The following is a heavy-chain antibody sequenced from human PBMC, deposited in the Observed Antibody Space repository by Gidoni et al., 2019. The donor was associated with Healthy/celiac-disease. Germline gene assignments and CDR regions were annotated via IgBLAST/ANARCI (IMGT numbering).Heavy chain of an antibody. D-gene: IGHD6-13*01. Sequence: QVQLQESGRGLVKPSQTLSLTCTVPSGSLSSGGYYWSWIRPHPGKGLEWIGYIYYSGSTYYNPSLNGRFTISVDTSKNQFSLKLSSVTAADTAVYYCARAGIAAAGIDYWGQGTLVTVSS. V-gene: IGHV4-31*03. CDR2: IYYSGST. CDR1: SGSLSSGGYY. CDR3: ARAGIAAAGIDY. J-gene: IGHJ4*02.